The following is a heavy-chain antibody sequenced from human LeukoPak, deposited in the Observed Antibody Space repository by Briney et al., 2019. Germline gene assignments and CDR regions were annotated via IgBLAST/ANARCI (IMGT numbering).Heavy chain of an antibody. Sequence: GGSLRLSCAASGFTFSSYAMSWVRQAPGKGLEWASAISVSGGSTYYADSVKGRFTISRDNSKDTLYLQMNSLRAEDTAVYYCAKDRRYSYGCDYWGQGTLVTVSS. CDR1: GFTFSSYA. J-gene: IGHJ4*02. CDR2: ISVSGGST. CDR3: AKDRRYSYGCDY. D-gene: IGHD5-18*01. V-gene: IGHV3-23*01.